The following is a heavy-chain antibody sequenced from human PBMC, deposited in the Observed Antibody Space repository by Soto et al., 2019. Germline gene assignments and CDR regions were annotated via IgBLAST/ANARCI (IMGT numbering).Heavy chain of an antibody. V-gene: IGHV3-33*01. Sequence: QVQLVESGGGVVQPGRSLRLSCAASGFTFSSYGMHWVRQAPGKGLEWVAVIWYDGSNKYYADSVKGRFTISRDNSKNTLYLQMNRLRAEDTAVYYCARDPFSTTRGYYYYGMDVWGQGTTVTVSS. CDR3: ARDPFSTTRGYYYYGMDV. CDR2: IWYDGSNK. J-gene: IGHJ6*02. D-gene: IGHD3-22*01. CDR1: GFTFSSYG.